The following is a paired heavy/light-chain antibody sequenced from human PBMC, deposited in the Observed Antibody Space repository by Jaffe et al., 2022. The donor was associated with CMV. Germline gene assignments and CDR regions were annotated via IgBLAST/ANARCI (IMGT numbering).Heavy chain of an antibody. V-gene: IGHV4-39*01. Sequence: QVQLQEAGPGLVKPSETLSLTCSVSGGSIRSGSYYWGWIRQPPGKGLEWIVSMFYSGGTYYNPSLQGRVTMSVDASNTQASLELTSVTAADTAVYFCASSSSEYSYRFWDYWGQGIPVTVSS. J-gene: IGHJ4*02. CDR3: ASSSSEYSYRFWDY. D-gene: IGHD5-18*01. CDR2: MFYSGGT. CDR1: GGSIRSGSYY.
Light chain of an antibody. CDR2: DVR. V-gene: IGLV2-14*03. CDR3: SSYTTTSNLL. Sequence: QSALTQPASVSGSPGQSITISCTGTSTDIGFYNYVSWYQQHPGKAPKLIIHDVRNRPSGVSNRFSGSKSGSTASLTISGLQAEDEADYYCSSYTTTSNLLFGGGTKLTVL. CDR1: STDIGFYNY. J-gene: IGLJ2*01.